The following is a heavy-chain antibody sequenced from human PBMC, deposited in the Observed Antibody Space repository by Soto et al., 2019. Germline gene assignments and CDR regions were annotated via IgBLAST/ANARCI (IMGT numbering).Heavy chain of an antibody. Sequence: QVQLVQSGAEVKKPGSSVKVSCKASGGTFSSYAISWVRQAPRQGLEWMGGIIPIFGTANYAQKFQGRVTITADESTSTAYMELSSLRSEDTAVYYCAGGRSSSLDLGFDYWGQGTLVTVSS. CDR1: GGTFSSYA. V-gene: IGHV1-69*01. D-gene: IGHD6-13*01. CDR2: IIPIFGTA. CDR3: AGGRSSSLDLGFDY. J-gene: IGHJ4*02.